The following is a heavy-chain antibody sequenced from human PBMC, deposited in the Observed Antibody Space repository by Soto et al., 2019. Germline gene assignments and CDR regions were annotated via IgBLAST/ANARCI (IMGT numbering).Heavy chain of an antibody. CDR1: GFIFTNYA. V-gene: IGHV3-23*01. Sequence: PGGSLRLSCAASGFIFTNYAMNWVRQAPGKGLEWASVIGGRGNSAYYADSVQGRFTISRDNSKNTLSLQMGSLTADDTAIYYCVREGRGSFDFWGRGTMVTVSS. CDR2: IGGRGNSA. J-gene: IGHJ3*01. D-gene: IGHD5-12*01. CDR3: VREGRGSFDF.